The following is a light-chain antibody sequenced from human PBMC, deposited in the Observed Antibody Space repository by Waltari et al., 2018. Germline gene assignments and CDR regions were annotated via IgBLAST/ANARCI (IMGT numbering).Light chain of an antibody. V-gene: IGLV3-19*01. CDR3: NSRDSSGNHLV. J-gene: IGLJ2*01. CDR2: GKN. CDR1: SLRSYY. Sequence: SSELTQDPAVSVALGPTVRITCPGDSLRSYYASWYQQKPGQAPVLVIYGKNDRPSGIPDRFSVSTSGTTNSLTITGAQAEDEADYYCNSRDSSGNHLVFGGGTKVTVL.